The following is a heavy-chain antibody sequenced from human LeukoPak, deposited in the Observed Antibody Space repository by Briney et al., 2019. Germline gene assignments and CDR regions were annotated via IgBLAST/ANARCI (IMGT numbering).Heavy chain of an antibody. CDR1: GYTFTSYG. CDR2: ISAYNGNT. CDR3: ATITGTTQFDY. Sequence: ASVKVSCKASGYTFTSYGISWVRQAPGQGLEWMGWISAYNGNTNYAQKLQGRVTMTRDTSISTAYMELSRLRSDDTAVYYCATITGTTQFDYWGQGTLVTVSS. D-gene: IGHD1-7*01. J-gene: IGHJ4*02. V-gene: IGHV1-18*01.